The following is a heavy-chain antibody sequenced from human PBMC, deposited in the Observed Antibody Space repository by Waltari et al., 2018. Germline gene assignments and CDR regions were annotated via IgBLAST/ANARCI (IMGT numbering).Heavy chain of an antibody. D-gene: IGHD3-22*01. CDR3: ARLRSYYDASGYFDS. CDR2: IYYNENT. J-gene: IGHJ4*02. Sequence: QPPGKGLEWIGTIYYNENTYYNPSVKGRITMSVDTSRNEFSLKLTSVTAADTAVYYCARLRSYYDASGYFDSWGQGILVTVSS. V-gene: IGHV4-39*07.